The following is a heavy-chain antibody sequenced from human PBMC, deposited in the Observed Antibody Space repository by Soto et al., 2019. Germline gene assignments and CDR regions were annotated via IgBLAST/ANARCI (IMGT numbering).Heavy chain of an antibody. J-gene: IGHJ5*02. D-gene: IGHD3-16*01. Sequence: PGESLKISCKGSGYSFNNYWIGWVRQTPGKGLEWMGIIYPGDSDTRYSPSFQGQVTISADKSISTAYLQWSSLKASDTAIYYCARSGGSYYYAWFDPWGQGTLVTVSS. CDR2: IYPGDSDT. V-gene: IGHV5-51*01. CDR3: ARSGGSYYYAWFDP. CDR1: GYSFNNYW.